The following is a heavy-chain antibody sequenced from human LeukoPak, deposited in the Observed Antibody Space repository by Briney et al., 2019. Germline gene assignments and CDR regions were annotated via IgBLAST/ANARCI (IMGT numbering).Heavy chain of an antibody. CDR2: IGTAGVP. CDR3: ARGGAMVRGVIYYYYGMDV. Sequence: GGSLRLSCAASGFTFSSYDMHWVRQATGKGLEWVSAIGTAGVPYYPGSVKGRFTISRENAKNSLYLQMNSLRAGDTAVYYCARGGAMVRGVIYYYYGMDVWGKGTTVTVSS. CDR1: GFTFSSYD. V-gene: IGHV3-13*05. D-gene: IGHD3-10*01. J-gene: IGHJ6*04.